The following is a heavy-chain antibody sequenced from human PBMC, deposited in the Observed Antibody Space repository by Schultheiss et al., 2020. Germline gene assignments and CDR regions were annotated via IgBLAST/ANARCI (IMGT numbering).Heavy chain of an antibody. CDR3: AKDQQQWMAFDY. D-gene: IGHD6-19*01. J-gene: IGHJ4*02. CDR2: ISGSDDST. V-gene: IGHV3-23*01. CDR1: GGSISSGDYY. Sequence: LSLTCTVSGGSISSGDYYWSWIRQHPGKGLEWVSVISGSDDSTYYADSVEGRFTISRDNSKNTVFLQMHSLRAEDTAVYYCAKDQQQWMAFDYWGQGTLVTVSS.